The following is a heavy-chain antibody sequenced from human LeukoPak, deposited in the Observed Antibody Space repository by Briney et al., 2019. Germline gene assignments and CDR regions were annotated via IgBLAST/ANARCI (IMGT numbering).Heavy chain of an antibody. Sequence: SETLSLTCAVYGGSFRGYYWSWIRQPPGKGLEWIGEINHSGSTNYNPSLKSRVTISLDTSMKEFSLKLNSVTAADTAVYYCASTERCSTTCPLDYWGRGTLVTVSS. J-gene: IGHJ4*02. V-gene: IGHV4-34*01. CDR2: INHSGST. CDR1: GGSFRGYY. CDR3: ASTERCSTTCPLDY. D-gene: IGHD2-2*01.